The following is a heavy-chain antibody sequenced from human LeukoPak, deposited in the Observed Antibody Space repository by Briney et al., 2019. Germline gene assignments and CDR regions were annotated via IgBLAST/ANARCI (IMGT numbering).Heavy chain of an antibody. V-gene: IGHV1-2*02. Sequence: ASVKVSCKASGYTFTGYYMHWVRQAPGQGLEWMGWINPNSGGTNYAQKFQGRVTMTRDTSISTAYMELSRLRSDDTAVYYCARSSPVVVAATIDYRGQGTLVTVSS. J-gene: IGHJ4*02. CDR1: GYTFTGYY. CDR2: INPNSGGT. CDR3: ARSSPVVVAATIDY. D-gene: IGHD2-15*01.